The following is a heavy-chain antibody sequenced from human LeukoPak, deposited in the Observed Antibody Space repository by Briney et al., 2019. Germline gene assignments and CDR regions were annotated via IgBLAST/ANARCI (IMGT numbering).Heavy chain of an antibody. V-gene: IGHV4-59*01. D-gene: IGHD6-6*01. J-gene: IGHJ4*02. Sequence: PSETLSLTCTVSGGSISSYYLSWIRQPPGKGLERIGYIYYSGSTNYNPSLKSRVTISVDTSKNQFSLMLSSVTAADAAVYYCARMLTSSSLPIDYWGQGTLVTVSS. CDR3: ARMLTSSSLPIDY. CDR1: GGSISSYY. CDR2: IYYSGST.